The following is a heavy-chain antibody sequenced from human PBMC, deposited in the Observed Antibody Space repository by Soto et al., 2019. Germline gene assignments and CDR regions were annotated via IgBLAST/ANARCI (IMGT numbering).Heavy chain of an antibody. J-gene: IGHJ4*02. D-gene: IGHD6-13*01. CDR1: GFTFSSYG. V-gene: IGHV3-48*01. Sequence: EVQLVESGGGLVQPGGSLGLSCAASGFTFSSYGMNWVRQTPGKGLEWVSDISISSTNIHDADSVKGRFTISRDNAKNSLYLQMNSLGAEDTAGYYCARGAAGNAYFWGQGITVTVSS. CDR3: ARGAAGNAYF. CDR2: ISISSTNI.